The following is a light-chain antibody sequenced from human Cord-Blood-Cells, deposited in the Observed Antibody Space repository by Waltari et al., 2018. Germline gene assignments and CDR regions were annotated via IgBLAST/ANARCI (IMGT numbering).Light chain of an antibody. Sequence: QSALTQPPSASGSPGQSVTISCTGTSSDVGGYNYVSWYQQHPGKAPILRLYEVSRRPSGVPGRFSGSKSGNTASLTVSGLQAEDEADYYCSSYAGSNRVFGGGTKLTVL. J-gene: IGLJ3*02. CDR1: SSDVGGYNY. V-gene: IGLV2-8*01. CDR2: EVS. CDR3: SSYAGSNRV.